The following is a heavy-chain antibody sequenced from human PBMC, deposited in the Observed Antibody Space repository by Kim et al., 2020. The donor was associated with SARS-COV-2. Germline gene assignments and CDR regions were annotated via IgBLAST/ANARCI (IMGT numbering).Heavy chain of an antibody. CDR2: MNPNSGNT. J-gene: IGHJ5*02. CDR3: ARGEATFGGVIVTPNYNWFDP. CDR1: GYTFTSYD. Sequence: ASVKVSCKASGYTFTSYDINWVRQATGQGLEWMGWMNPNSGNTGYAQKFQGRVTMTRNTSISTAYMELSSLRSEDTAVYYCARGEATFGGVIVTPNYNWFDPWGQGTLVTVSS. V-gene: IGHV1-8*01. D-gene: IGHD3-16*02.